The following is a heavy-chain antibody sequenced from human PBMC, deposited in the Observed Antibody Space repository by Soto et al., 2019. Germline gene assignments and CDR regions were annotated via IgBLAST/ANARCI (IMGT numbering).Heavy chain of an antibody. CDR3: ARERNCSGTSCNRAFDI. V-gene: IGHV1-2*04. CDR1: GYTFTGYY. CDR2: INPNSGGT. J-gene: IGHJ3*02. D-gene: IGHD2-2*02. Sequence: ASVKVSCKASGYTFTGYYMHWVRQAPGQGLEWMGWINPNSGGTNYAQKFQGWVTMTRDTSISTAYMELSRLRSDDTAVYYCARERNCSGTSCNRAFDIWGQGTMVTVSS.